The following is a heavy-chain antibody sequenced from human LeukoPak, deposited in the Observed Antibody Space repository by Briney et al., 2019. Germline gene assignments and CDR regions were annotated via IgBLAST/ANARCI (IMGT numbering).Heavy chain of an antibody. J-gene: IGHJ3*01. D-gene: IGHD3-3*02. CDR1: GGTFSNYG. CDR3: ARFDSILAFDL. V-gene: IGHV1-69*05. CDR2: IIPLFATV. Sequence: ASVKVSCKTSGGTFSNYGFSWVRQAPGQGLEWMGGIIPLFATVNYAQKFQGRVTISTAESTSTAYMELSSLRSEDTAVYYCARFDSILAFDLWGQGTMVTVSS.